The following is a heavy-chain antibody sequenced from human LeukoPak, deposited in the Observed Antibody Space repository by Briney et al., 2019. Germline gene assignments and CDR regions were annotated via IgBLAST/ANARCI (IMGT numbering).Heavy chain of an antibody. Sequence: ASVKVSCKASGYTFTSYYMHWVRQAPGQGLEWMGIINPSGGSTSYAQKFQGRVTITADESTSTAYMELSSLRSEDTAVYYCARHEGIANYFDYWGQGTLVTVSS. CDR2: INPSGGST. J-gene: IGHJ4*02. V-gene: IGHV1-46*01. D-gene: IGHD6-13*01. CDR3: ARHEGIANYFDY. CDR1: GYTFTSYY.